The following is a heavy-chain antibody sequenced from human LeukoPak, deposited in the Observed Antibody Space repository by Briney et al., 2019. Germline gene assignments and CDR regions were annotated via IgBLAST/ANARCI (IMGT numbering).Heavy chain of an antibody. CDR3: ARDLIVVVPAGMYYYYGMDV. CDR2: IYYSGST. J-gene: IGHJ6*04. D-gene: IGHD2-2*01. CDR1: GGSISSGGYY. V-gene: IGHV4-30-4*08. Sequence: SQTLSLTCTVSGGSISSGGYYWSWIRQHPGKGLEWIGYIYYSGSTYYNPSLKSRVTISVDTSKNQFSLKLSSVTAADTAVYYCARDLIVVVPAGMYYYYGMDVWGKGTTVTVSS.